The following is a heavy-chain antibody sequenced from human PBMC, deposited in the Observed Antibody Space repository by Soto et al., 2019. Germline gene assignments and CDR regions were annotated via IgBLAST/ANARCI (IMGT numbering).Heavy chain of an antibody. V-gene: IGHV4-30-4*01. CDR2: IYNGGST. CDR1: GGSISHVYYY. D-gene: IGHD7-27*01. Sequence: QVQLQESGPGLLKPSQTLSLTCAVSGGSISHVYYYWSWIRQLPDKGIEWIGHIYNGGSTYDNPSLTSRVTIAVDTSSNQFSLQLTSVSAADTAVYYFATGPSGDKVDSWGQGILVTVSS. J-gene: IGHJ4*02. CDR3: ATGPSGDKVDS.